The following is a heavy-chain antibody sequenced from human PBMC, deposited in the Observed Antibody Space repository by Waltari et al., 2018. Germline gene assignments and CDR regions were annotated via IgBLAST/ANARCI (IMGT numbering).Heavy chain of an antibody. Sequence: QVQLVQSGAEVKKPGASVKVSCKASGYTFTSYGLSWVRQAPGQGLEWMGWISAYNGNTNYAQKLQGRVTMTTDTSTSTAYMELRSLRSDDTAVYYCARAPEGIVVVTAIPGYFDYWGQGTLVTVSS. J-gene: IGHJ4*02. D-gene: IGHD2-21*02. CDR2: ISAYNGNT. V-gene: IGHV1-18*01. CDR1: GYTFTSYG. CDR3: ARAPEGIVVVTAIPGYFDY.